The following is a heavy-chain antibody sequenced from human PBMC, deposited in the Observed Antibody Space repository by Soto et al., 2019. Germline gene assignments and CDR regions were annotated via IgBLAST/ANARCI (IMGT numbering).Heavy chain of an antibody. CDR1: GYTFTSYA. CDR3: XXXXXXXXXXGDLDY. J-gene: IGHJ4*02. V-gene: IGHV1-3*01. CDR2: INAGNGNT. Sequence: QVQLVQSGAEVKKPGASVKVSCKASGYTFTSYAMHWVRQAPGQRLEWMGWINAGNGNTKYSQKFQGRVTITRDTXXXXXXXXXXXXXXXXXXXXXXXXXXXXXXXXGDLDYWGQGTLVTVSS.